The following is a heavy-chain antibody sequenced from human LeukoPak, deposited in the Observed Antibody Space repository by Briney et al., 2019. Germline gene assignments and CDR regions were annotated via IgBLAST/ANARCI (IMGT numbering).Heavy chain of an antibody. V-gene: IGHV1-18*01. CDR2: ISAYNGNT. CDR1: GYTFTSYG. J-gene: IGHJ5*02. CDR3: ARVPNKNRSNWFYP. Sequence: ASVKVSCKASGYTFTSYGISWVRQAPGQGREWMGWISAYNGNTNYAQKLQGRVTMTTDTSTSTAYMELRRLRSDDTAVYYWARVPNKNRSNWFYPWGQGTLGTVSP. D-gene: IGHD1-14*01.